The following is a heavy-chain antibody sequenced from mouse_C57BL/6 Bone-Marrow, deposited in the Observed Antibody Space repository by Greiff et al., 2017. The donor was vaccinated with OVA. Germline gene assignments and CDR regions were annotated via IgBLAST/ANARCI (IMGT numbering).Heavy chain of an antibody. J-gene: IGHJ2*01. CDR2: INPNNGGT. D-gene: IGHD2-4*01. CDR1: GYTFTDYY. CDR3: AIGEGLRDYFDY. V-gene: IGHV1-26*01. Sequence: EVQLQQSGPELVKPGASVKISCKASGYTFTDYYMNWVKQSHGKSLEWIGDINPNNGGTSYNQKFKGKATLTVDKSSSTAYMELRSLTSEDSAVYYWAIGEGLRDYFDYWGQGTTLTVSS.